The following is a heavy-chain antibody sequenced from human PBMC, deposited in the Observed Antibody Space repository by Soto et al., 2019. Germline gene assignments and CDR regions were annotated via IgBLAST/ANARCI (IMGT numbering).Heavy chain of an antibody. V-gene: IGHV1-3*01. CDR3: ARDPNDSSADSHHYYYGMDV. CDR1: RYTFTIYG. D-gene: IGHD3-22*01. Sequence: ASVKVSCKASRYTFTIYGIHWVREATGQRLEWTGWINAGKGKTKYSENFQGRVTITRDTSASKAYLELSSLRSEDTAVYYCARDPNDSSADSHHYYYGMDVWGQGTTVTVSS. J-gene: IGHJ6*02. CDR2: INAGKGKT.